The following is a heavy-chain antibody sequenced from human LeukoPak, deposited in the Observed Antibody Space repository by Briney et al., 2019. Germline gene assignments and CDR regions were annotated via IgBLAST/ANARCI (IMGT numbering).Heavy chain of an antibody. D-gene: IGHD4-17*01. CDR2: ISRRNTI. CDR3: AVDRRQGPTVTTFSPFDY. CDR1: GFTFSNYN. Sequence: GGSLRLSCSTSGFTFSNYNMNWVRQAPGKGLEWVSYISRRNTIYYADFVKGRFTISRDNAKSSVFLEMNSLRVEDTAVYYCAVDRRQGPTVTTFSPFDYWGQGTLVSVSS. V-gene: IGHV3-69-1*01. J-gene: IGHJ4*02.